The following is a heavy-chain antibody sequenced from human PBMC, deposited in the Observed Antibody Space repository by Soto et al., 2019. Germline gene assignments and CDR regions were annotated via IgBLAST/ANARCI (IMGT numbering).Heavy chain of an antibody. CDR1: GGTFSSYA. V-gene: IGHV1-69*13. D-gene: IGHD4-17*01. CDR2: IIPIFGTA. Sequence: SVKVSCKASGGTFSSYAISWVRQAPGQGLEWMGGIIPIFGTANYAQKFQGRVTITADESTSTAYMELSSLRSEDTAVYYCASRGGYGDYDPYAFDIRAQRTTVTVSS. J-gene: IGHJ3*02. CDR3: ASRGGYGDYDPYAFDI.